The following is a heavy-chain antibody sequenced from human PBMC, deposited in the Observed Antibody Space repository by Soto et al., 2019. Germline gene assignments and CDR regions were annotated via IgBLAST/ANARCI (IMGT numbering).Heavy chain of an antibody. CDR3: ARDVLGGDYDLGWFDP. D-gene: IGHD4-17*01. CDR1: GGTFSSYT. CDR2: IIPILGIA. V-gene: IGHV1-69*08. J-gene: IGHJ5*02. Sequence: QVQLVQSGAEVKKPGSSVKVSCKASGGTFSSYTISWVRQAPGQGLEWMGRIIPILGIANYAQKFQGRVTITADKSTSTAYMELSSLRSEDTAVYYCARDVLGGDYDLGWFDPWGQGTLVTVSS.